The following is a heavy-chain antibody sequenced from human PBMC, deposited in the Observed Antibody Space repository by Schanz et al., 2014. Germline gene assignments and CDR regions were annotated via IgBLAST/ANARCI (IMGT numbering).Heavy chain of an antibody. Sequence: EVKLVESGGAVVRPGGSLRLSCAASGFTFDDYIIHWVRQRLGKGLEWVGRISWHGDATYYADSVKDRFTIFRDNSKSSLYLHMHSLRPEDTAVYFCTKDIGLDYFDSWGQGTLVAVSS. CDR2: ISWHGDAT. CDR3: TKDIGLDYFDS. V-gene: IGHV3-43*01. J-gene: IGHJ4*02. CDR1: GFTFDDYI.